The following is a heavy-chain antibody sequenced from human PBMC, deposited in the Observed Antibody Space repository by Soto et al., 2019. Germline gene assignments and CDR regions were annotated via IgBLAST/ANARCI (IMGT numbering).Heavy chain of an antibody. V-gene: IGHV3-23*01. D-gene: IGHD6-19*01. CDR1: GFTFSSYA. Sequence: EVQLLESGGGLVQPGGSLRLSCAASGFTFSSYAMSWVRQAPGKGLEWVSAISGSGGSTYYADSVKGRFTISRDNSKKTLYLQLNSLRAEDTAVYYCARRSSGWYFDYWGRGTLVTVSS. CDR3: ARRSSGWYFDY. CDR2: ISGSGGST. J-gene: IGHJ4*02.